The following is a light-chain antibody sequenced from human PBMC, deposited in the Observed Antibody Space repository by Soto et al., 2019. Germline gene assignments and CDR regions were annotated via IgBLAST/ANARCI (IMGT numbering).Light chain of an antibody. Sequence: QSALTQPRSVSGSPGQSVTISCTGTSSDVGGYNLVSWYQQHPGKAPKLMIYDVTKRPSGVPDRFSGSKSGNTASLTISGLQGEYEAAYYCCSYGGSHTWVFGGGTKLTVL. J-gene: IGLJ3*02. CDR1: SSDVGGYNL. CDR2: DVT. CDR3: CSYGGSHTWV. V-gene: IGLV2-11*01.